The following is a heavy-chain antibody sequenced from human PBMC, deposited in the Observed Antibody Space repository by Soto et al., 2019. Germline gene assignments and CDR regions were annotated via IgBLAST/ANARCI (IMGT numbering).Heavy chain of an antibody. CDR2: FDPEDGET. CDR1: GYTLTELS. J-gene: IGHJ4*02. Sequence: ASVKVSCKVSGYTLTELSMHWVRQAPGKGLEWMGGFDPEDGETIYAQKFQGRVTMTEDTSTDPAYMELSSLRSEDTAVYYCATERNYGSGSYYSGLYYFDYWGQGTLVTVSS. D-gene: IGHD3-10*01. V-gene: IGHV1-24*01. CDR3: ATERNYGSGSYYSGLYYFDY.